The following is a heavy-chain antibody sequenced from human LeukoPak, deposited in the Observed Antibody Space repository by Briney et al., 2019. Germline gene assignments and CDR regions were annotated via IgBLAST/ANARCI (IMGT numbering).Heavy chain of an antibody. V-gene: IGHV4-39*01. CDR2: IYYSGRT. CDR1: GGSISSSSYY. J-gene: IGHJ4*02. Sequence: SETLSLTCNVSGGSISSSSYYWGWIRQSPGKGLEWIGDIYYSGRTYNKNPSLESRVTISIDTSMSQFSLKLSSVSAADTAIYYCASVGKLGYYFDFWGQGTLVTVSS. CDR3: ASVGKLGYYFDF. D-gene: IGHD7-27*01.